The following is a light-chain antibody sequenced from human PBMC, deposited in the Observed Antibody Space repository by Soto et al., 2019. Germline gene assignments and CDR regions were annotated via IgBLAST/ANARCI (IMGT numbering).Light chain of an antibody. CDR1: QSVSSSF. CDR2: GAS. Sequence: EIVVTQSPGTLSLSPGERATLSCRASQSVSSSFLAWYQQKPGQAPRLLIYGASSRATGIPDRFSGSGSGTDFTLTISRLEPEDFEVYYCYQYGSSSWTFGQGTKVEIK. J-gene: IGKJ1*01. CDR3: YQYGSSSWT. V-gene: IGKV3-20*01.